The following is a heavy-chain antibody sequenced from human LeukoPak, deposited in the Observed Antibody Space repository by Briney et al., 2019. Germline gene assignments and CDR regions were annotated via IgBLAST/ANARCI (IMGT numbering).Heavy chain of an antibody. CDR3: GRHVSSGWDYFNGLDV. D-gene: IGHD6-19*01. CDR1: GGSIRSSGFY. V-gene: IGHV4-39*01. CDR2: IYYPGTT. Sequence: SETLSLTCKVSGGSIRSSGFYWGWFRQPPGKGLEWIGSIYYPGTTHYNPSLESRVTISVDTSKWQVFLTLRSVTATDTAVYYCGRHVSSGWDYFNGLDVWGQGTAVTVSS. J-gene: IGHJ6*02.